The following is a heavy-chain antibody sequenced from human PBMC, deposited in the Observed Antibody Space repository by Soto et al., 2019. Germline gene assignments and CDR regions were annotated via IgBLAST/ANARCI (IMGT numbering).Heavy chain of an antibody. CDR3: AKLTAA. J-gene: IGHJ4*02. CDR1: GFTFSAYV. Sequence: LSLSCAASGFTFSAYVMSWVRQAPGKGLEWVSSITSSGGGTYYADSVKGRFTVSRDNSKNTVYLQMNSLRDEDTAVYYCAKLTAAWGQGTLVTVYS. V-gene: IGHV3-23*01. D-gene: IGHD6-13*01. CDR2: ITSSGGGT.